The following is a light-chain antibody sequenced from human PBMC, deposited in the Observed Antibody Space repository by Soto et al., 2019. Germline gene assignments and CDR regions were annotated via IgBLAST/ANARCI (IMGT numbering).Light chain of an antibody. J-gene: IGLJ1*01. V-gene: IGLV2-14*03. Sequence: QSVLTQPASVFGSPGQSIAISCTGTSSDVDAYNFVSWYQHHPGKAPKLMIFDVSNRPSGVSNRFSGSKSGNTASLTISGLQAEDEADYYCTSYTTSSTYVFGTGTKVTV. CDR2: DVS. CDR3: TSYTTSSTYV. CDR1: SSDVDAYNF.